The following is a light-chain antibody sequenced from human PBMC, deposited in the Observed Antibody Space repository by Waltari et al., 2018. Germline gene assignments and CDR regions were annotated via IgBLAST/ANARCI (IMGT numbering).Light chain of an antibody. CDR2: DVS. CDR3: SSYTTSTWRV. J-gene: IGLJ3*02. CDR1: SSDIGVYHY. Sequence: QSALTQPASVSGSPGQSITISCTGTSSDIGVYHYVPWYQQHPGKAPKLVIYDVSERPSGVSNRFSGSKSGNTASLTISGLQAEDEADYYCSSYTTSTWRVFDGGTRLTVL. V-gene: IGLV2-14*01.